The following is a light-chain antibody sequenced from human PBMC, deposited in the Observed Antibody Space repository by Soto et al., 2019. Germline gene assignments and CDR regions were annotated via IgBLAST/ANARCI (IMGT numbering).Light chain of an antibody. J-gene: IGLJ1*01. CDR3: QSANRSGVYPV. CDR1: ALPKQY. Sequence: SYELTQSPSVSVSPGQTARLTCSGAALPKQYAHWYQQRPGQAPVLVIYKDTERPSGIPERFSGSTSGTTVTLTISGVQTEDDADYYCQSANRSGVYPVFGAGTKLTVL. CDR2: KDT. V-gene: IGLV3-25*02.